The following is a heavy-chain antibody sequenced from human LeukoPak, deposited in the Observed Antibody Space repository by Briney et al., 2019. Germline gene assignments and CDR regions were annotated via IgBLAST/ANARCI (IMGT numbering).Heavy chain of an antibody. D-gene: IGHD1-26*01. CDR3: ARDEVGATD. J-gene: IGHJ4*02. V-gene: IGHV3-23*01. Sequence: GGSLRLSCPASGFTFSSHAMSWVRQAPGKGLEWVSSITGSGVSTNNADSVKGRFTISRDNSENSLCLQMNSLRVEDTAVYYCARDEVGATDWGQGTLVTVSS. CDR1: GFTFSSHA. CDR2: ITGSGVST.